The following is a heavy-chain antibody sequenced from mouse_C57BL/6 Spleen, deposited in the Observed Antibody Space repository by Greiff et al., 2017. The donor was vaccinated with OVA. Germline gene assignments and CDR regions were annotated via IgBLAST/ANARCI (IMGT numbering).Heavy chain of an antibody. V-gene: IGHV1-82*01. CDR1: GYAFSSSW. CDR3: ARGGVTPDY. CDR2: IYPGDGDT. Sequence: QVQLQQSGPELVKPGASVKISCKASGYAFSSSWMNWVKQRPGKGLEWIGRIYPGDGDTNYNGKFKGKATLTADKSSSTAYMQLSSLTSEDSAVYFCARGGVTPDYWGQGTTLTVSS. D-gene: IGHD2-12*01. J-gene: IGHJ2*01.